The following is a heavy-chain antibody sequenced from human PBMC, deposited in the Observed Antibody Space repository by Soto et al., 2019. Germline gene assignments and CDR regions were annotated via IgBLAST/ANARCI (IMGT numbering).Heavy chain of an antibody. D-gene: IGHD5-12*01. CDR3: ARGEMATSAGYYFDY. CDR1: GGTFSSYA. CDR2: IIPIFGTA. V-gene: IGHV1-69*13. Sequence: SVKVSCKASGGTFSSYAISWVRQAPGQGLEWMGGIIPIFGTANYAQKFQGRVTITADESTSTAYMELSSLRSEDTAVYYCARGEMATSAGYYFDYWGQGTLVTVSS. J-gene: IGHJ4*02.